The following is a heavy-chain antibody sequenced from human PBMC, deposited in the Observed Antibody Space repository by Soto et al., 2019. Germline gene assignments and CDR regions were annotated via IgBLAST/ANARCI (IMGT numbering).Heavy chain of an antibody. CDR3: ARGWAFMGITSPENNWFDP. V-gene: IGHV4-30-2*01. D-gene: IGHD3-16*01. CDR1: GGSISSGGYS. CDR2: IYHSGST. J-gene: IGHJ5*02. Sequence: SETLSLTCAVSGGSISSGGYSWSWIRQPPGKGLEWIGDIYHSGSTYYNPSLKSRVTISVDRSKNQFSLKLSSVTAADTAVYYCARGWAFMGITSPENNWFDPWGQGTLVTVSS.